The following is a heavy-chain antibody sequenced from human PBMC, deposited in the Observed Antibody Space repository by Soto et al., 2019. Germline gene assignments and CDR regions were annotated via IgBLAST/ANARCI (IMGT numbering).Heavy chain of an antibody. V-gene: IGHV4-31*03. D-gene: IGHD7-27*01. Sequence: PSETLSLTCSVSGASISSGHYYWTWSRQHPGKGLEWIGSIYNTGSTSYNPSLTSRLSISVDTSENHFSLRLFSVTVADTAVSYCALALGPTTGLDYWGQGSLVTVSS. CDR1: GASISSGHYY. CDR2: IYNTGST. CDR3: ALALGPTTGLDY. J-gene: IGHJ4*02.